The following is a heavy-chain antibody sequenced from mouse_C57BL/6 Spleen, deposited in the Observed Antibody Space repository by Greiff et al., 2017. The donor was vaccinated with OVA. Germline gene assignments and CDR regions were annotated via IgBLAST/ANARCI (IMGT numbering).Heavy chain of an antibody. CDR1: GYTFTDYY. D-gene: IGHD1-1*01. Sequence: VQLKQSGPVLVKPGASVKMSCKASGYTFTDYYMNWVKQSHGKSLEWIGVINPYNGGTSYNQKFKGKATLTVDKSSSTAYMELNSLTSEDSAVYYCARPHYYGSRGYFDYWGQGTTLTVSS. CDR2: INPYNGGT. CDR3: ARPHYYGSRGYFDY. V-gene: IGHV1-19*01. J-gene: IGHJ2*01.